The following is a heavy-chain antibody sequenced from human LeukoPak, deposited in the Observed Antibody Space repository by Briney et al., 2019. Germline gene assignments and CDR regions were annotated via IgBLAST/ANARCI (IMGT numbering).Heavy chain of an antibody. Sequence: SVKVSCKASGFTFTSSAVQWMRQARGQRLERIGWIVVGSGNTNYAQKFQERVTITRDMFTSTAYMELSSLRSEDTAVYYCAAVLTMVRGVIIPNFDYWGQGTLVTVSS. J-gene: IGHJ4*02. V-gene: IGHV1-58*01. D-gene: IGHD3-10*01. CDR2: IVVGSGNT. CDR1: GFTFTSSA. CDR3: AAVLTMVRGVIIPNFDY.